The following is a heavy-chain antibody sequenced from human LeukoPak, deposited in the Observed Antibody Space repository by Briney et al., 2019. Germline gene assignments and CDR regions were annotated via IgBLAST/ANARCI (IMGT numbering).Heavy chain of an antibody. CDR1: GGSFSAYY. J-gene: IGHJ4*02. D-gene: IGHD3-16*01. Sequence: SETLSLTCAVYGGSFSAYYWTWVRQPPGKGLEWVGEINHSGSINYNPSLKRRVTISVDTSKNQFSLKLSSVTAADTAVYYCARDLGEWFRTAAFDYWGQGTLVTVSS. V-gene: IGHV4-34*01. CDR2: INHSGSI. CDR3: ARDLGEWFRTAAFDY.